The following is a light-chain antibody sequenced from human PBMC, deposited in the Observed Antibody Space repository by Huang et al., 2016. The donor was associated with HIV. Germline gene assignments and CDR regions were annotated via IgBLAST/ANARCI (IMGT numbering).Light chain of an antibody. CDR2: GTS. Sequence: DIVMTQSPATLSVSPGERATLSCRASESIDNNLAWYQQKPGQAPRLLIYGTSARATAIPDRFRGSGSGTQFTLTISSLQSEDFAVYYCQQYNAWPLTFGGGTKVEIK. CDR3: QQYNAWPLT. V-gene: IGKV3-15*01. J-gene: IGKJ4*01. CDR1: ESIDNN.